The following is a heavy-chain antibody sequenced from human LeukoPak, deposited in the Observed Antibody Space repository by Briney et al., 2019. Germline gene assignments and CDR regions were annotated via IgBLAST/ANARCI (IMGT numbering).Heavy chain of an antibody. Sequence: TGGSLRLSCAASGFIFSTYSMNWARQAPGKGLEWVASINHNGNVNYYVDSVKGRFTISRDNAKNSLYLQMSNLRAEDTAVYFCARGGGLDVWGQGATVTVSS. V-gene: IGHV3-7*03. J-gene: IGHJ6*02. CDR3: ARGGGLDV. D-gene: IGHD3-16*01. CDR2: INHNGNVN. CDR1: GFIFSTYS.